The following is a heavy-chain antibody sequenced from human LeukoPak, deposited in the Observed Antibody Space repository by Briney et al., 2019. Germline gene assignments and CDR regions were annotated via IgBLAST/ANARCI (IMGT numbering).Heavy chain of an antibody. V-gene: IGHV1-2*02. CDR2: INPNSGGT. Sequence: ASVTVSCKASGYTFTGYYMHWVRQAPGQGLEWMGWINPNSGGTNYAQKFQGRVTMTRDTSISTAYMELSRLRSDDTAVYYCARDSTNSIAAAGTTSYGMDVWGQGTTVTVSS. J-gene: IGHJ6*02. CDR3: ARDSTNSIAAAGTTSYGMDV. CDR1: GYTFTGYY. D-gene: IGHD6-13*01.